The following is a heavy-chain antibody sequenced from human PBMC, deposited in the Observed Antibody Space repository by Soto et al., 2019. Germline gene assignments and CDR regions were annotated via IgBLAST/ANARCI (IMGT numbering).Heavy chain of an antibody. CDR1: GFTFSGYW. V-gene: IGHV3-7*01. CDR3: ARDRDYYKADY. J-gene: IGHJ4*01. CDR2: IMKDGGEK. D-gene: IGHD3-22*01. Sequence: EVQLVESGGDLVQPGGSLRLSCAASGFTFSGYWMGWVRQAPGKGLEWVASIMKDGGEKKYVDSVRGRFTISRDNVQNSLFLQMDSLRVEDTAVYYCARDRDYYKADYWDQGTLVTVSS.